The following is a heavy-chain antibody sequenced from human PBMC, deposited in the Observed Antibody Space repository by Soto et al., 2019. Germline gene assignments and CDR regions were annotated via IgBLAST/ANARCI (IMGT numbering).Heavy chain of an antibody. V-gene: IGHV1-69*12. Sequence: QVQLVQSGAEVKKPGSSVKVSCKASGGTFSSYAISWVRQAPGQGLEWMGGIIPIFGTANYAQKFQGRVTITADETTSTAYRELSSLRSEDTAVDYCARGENYYGMDVWGQGTTVTVSS. CDR3: ARGENYYGMDV. CDR1: GGTFSSYA. J-gene: IGHJ6*02. CDR2: IIPIFGTA.